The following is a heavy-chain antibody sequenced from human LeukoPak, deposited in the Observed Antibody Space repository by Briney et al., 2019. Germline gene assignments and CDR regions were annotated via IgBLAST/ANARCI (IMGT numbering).Heavy chain of an antibody. CDR1: GFTVSRNY. J-gene: IGHJ6*02. D-gene: IGHD3/OR15-3a*01. V-gene: IGHV3-66*01. Sequence: GGSLRLSCAASGFTVSRNYMSWARLAPGKGLEWFSIITSAGSTHYATSVKGRFTISRDNSKNTVYLQMNSLRAEDTAVYYCAARGLSGYYYGMDVWGQGTTVTVSS. CDR2: ITSAGST. CDR3: AARGLSGYYYGMDV.